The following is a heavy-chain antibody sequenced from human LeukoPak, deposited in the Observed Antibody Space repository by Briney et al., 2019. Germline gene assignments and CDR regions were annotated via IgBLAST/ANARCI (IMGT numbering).Heavy chain of an antibody. J-gene: IGHJ4*02. Sequence: ASVTVSCKASGYTFTSYGISWVRQAPGQGLEWMGWISAYNGNTNYAQKLQGRVTMTTDTSTSTAYVELGSLRSDDTVVYYCARGDCYDSSGYSRSDYWGQGTLVTVSS. D-gene: IGHD3-22*01. CDR3: ARGDCYDSSGYSRSDY. V-gene: IGHV1-18*01. CDR1: GYTFTSYG. CDR2: ISAYNGNT.